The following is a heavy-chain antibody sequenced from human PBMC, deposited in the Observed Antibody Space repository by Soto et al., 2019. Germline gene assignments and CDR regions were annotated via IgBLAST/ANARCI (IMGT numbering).Heavy chain of an antibody. CDR3: AADPGYSGSYGY. D-gene: IGHD1-26*01. J-gene: IGHJ4*02. CDR1: GFTFTSSA. Sequence: SLEVPCMASGFTFTSSAVQWVRQARGQRLEWIGWIVVGSGNTNYAQKFQERVTITRDMSTSTAYMELSSLRSEDTAVYYCAADPGYSGSYGYWGQGTLVTVSS. CDR2: IVVGSGNT. V-gene: IGHV1-58*01.